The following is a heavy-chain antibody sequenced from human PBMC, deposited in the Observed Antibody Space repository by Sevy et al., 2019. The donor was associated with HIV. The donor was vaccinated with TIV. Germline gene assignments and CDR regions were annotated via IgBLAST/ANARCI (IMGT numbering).Heavy chain of an antibody. J-gene: IGHJ4*02. V-gene: IGHV3-30*04. CDR2: ISSDGRNK. CDR1: GFTFIRYA. CDR3: ARDKGESSSSFLGELSY. Sequence: GGSLRLSCAASGFTFIRYAMNWVRQAPGKGLEWVAVISSDGRNKYYADSVKGQFTISRDNSKNTLYLQMNSLRSEDTAVYYCARDKGESSSSFLGELSYWGQGTLVTVSS. D-gene: IGHD3-16*02.